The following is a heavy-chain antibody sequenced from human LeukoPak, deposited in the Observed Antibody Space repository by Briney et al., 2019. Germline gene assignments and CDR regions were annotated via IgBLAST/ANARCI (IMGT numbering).Heavy chain of an antibody. CDR3: ARDRGDGYKVYFQH. CDR1: GFTVSTKY. Sequence: GGSLRLSCAASGFTVSTKYMSWVRQAPGKGLEWVSVLYSGGYTYYADSVKGRFTISRDNSKNTLYLQMNSLRTEDTAVYYCARDRGDGYKVYFQHWGQGTLVTVSS. CDR2: LYSGGYT. D-gene: IGHD5-24*01. V-gene: IGHV3-66*01. J-gene: IGHJ1*01.